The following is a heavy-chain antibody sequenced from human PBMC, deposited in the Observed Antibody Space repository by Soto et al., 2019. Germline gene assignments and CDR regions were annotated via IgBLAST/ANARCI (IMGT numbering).Heavy chain of an antibody. D-gene: IGHD6-6*01. CDR3: AKVEGLDVHDPFDV. CDR1: GFTFSSYW. V-gene: IGHV3-74*01. Sequence: EVQLVESGGGLVQPGGSLRLSCAASGFTFSSYWMHWVRQAPGKGLVWVSRITTDGSSTTYADSVKGRFTISRDNAKNTLYLQMSSLRVEDTAVYYCAKVEGLDVHDPFDVWGQGTVVTVSS. J-gene: IGHJ3*01. CDR2: ITTDGSST.